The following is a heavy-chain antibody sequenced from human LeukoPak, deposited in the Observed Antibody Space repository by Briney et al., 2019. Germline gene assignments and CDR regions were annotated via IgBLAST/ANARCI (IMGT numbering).Heavy chain of an antibody. CDR1: GFTFSSYA. V-gene: IGHV3-23*01. D-gene: IGHD3-3*01. CDR3: AREGPFWSGNSPGDN. J-gene: IGHJ4*02. Sequence: GGSLRLSCAASGFTFSSYAMSWVRQAPGKGLEWVSAISGSGGSTYYADSVKGRFTISRDKSKNTLYLQMNSLRVEDTAVYYCAREGPFWSGNSPGDNWGQGTLVTVSS. CDR2: ISGSGGST.